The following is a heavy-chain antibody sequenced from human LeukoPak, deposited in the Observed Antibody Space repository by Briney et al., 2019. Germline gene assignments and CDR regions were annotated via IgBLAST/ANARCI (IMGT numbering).Heavy chain of an antibody. J-gene: IGHJ6*03. CDR1: GYTFTGYY. V-gene: IGHV1-2*02. CDR3: ARAFFGAAAPLHYYYMDV. CDR2: INPNSGGT. Sequence: ASVKVSCKASGYTFTGYYMHWVRQAPGQGLEWMGWINPNSGGTNYAQKFQGRVTMTRDTSISTAYMELSRLRSDDTAVYYCARAFFGAAAPLHYYYMDVWGKGTTVTVSS. D-gene: IGHD2-15*01.